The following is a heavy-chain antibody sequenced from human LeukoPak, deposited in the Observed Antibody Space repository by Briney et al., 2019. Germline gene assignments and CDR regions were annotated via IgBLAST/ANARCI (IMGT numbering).Heavy chain of an antibody. CDR2: ISSSSSYI. D-gene: IGHD6-19*01. CDR1: GFTFSSYS. Sequence: PGGSLRLSCAASGFTFSSYSMNWVRQAPGKGLEWVSSISSSSSYIYYADSVKGRFTISRDNAKNSLYLQMNSLRAEDTAVYYCAKASGQWLGPTGLGYWGQGTLVTVSS. J-gene: IGHJ4*02. V-gene: IGHV3-21*01. CDR3: AKASGQWLGPTGLGY.